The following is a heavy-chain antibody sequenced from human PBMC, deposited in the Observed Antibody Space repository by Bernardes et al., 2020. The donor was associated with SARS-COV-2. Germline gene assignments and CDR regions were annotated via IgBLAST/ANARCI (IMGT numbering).Heavy chain of an antibody. J-gene: IGHJ6*02. D-gene: IGHD3-10*01. V-gene: IGHV3-74*01. Sequence: GGSLRLSCVASGFSVSSYWVHWVRQVPGEGLVWVSRINSDGSNTNYAASVKGRFTISSDRSKNVVYLQMNSLRVEDTAVYYCARKTGHDYGMDVWGQGTTVAVSS. CDR3: ARKTGHDYGMDV. CDR2: INSDGSNT. CDR1: GFSVSSYW.